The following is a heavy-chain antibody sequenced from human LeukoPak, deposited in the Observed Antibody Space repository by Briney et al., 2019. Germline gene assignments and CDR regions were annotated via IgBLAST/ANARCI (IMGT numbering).Heavy chain of an antibody. CDR3: ARDHDSGSGMDV. CDR1: GFTFSSYG. J-gene: IGHJ6*02. D-gene: IGHD1-26*01. CDR2: IWYDGSNE. Sequence: GRSLRLSCAASGFTFSSYGMHWVRQAPGKGLEWVAVIWYDGSNEYYADSVKGRFTISRDNSKNTLYLQMNSLRAEDTAVYYCARDHDSGSGMDVWGQGTTVTVSS. V-gene: IGHV3-33*01.